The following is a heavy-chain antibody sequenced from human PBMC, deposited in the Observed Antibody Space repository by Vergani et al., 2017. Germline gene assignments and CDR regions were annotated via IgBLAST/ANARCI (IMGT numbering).Heavy chain of an antibody. V-gene: IGHV3-23*01. J-gene: IGHJ6*02. CDR2: INRGSTT. Sequence: EVQLLESGGGLVQPGGSLRVSCAASGFTFSSDAMSWVRQAPGKGLEWVSAINRGSTTYNADSVKGRFTISRDNAKNSLYLQMNSLRAEDTAVYYCARKHISNYYDSSGYYYMGYYYGMDVWGQGTTVTVSS. D-gene: IGHD3-22*01. CDR1: GFTFSSDA. CDR3: ARKHISNYYDSSGYYYMGYYYGMDV.